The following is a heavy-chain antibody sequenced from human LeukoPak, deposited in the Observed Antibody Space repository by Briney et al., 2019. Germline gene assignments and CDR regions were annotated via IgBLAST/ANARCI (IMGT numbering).Heavy chain of an antibody. CDR1: GGSISSSSYY. J-gene: IGHJ3*01. V-gene: IGHV4-39*07. Sequence: SETLSLTCTVSGGSISSSSYYWGWIRQPPGKGLEWIGSIYYSGSTNYNPSLKSRVTISVDTSKNQFSLKLSSVTAADTAVYYCARGPSKSPKYSSSWYGARRGLWGQGTMVTVSS. D-gene: IGHD6-13*01. CDR2: IYYSGST. CDR3: ARGPSKSPKYSSSWYGARRGL.